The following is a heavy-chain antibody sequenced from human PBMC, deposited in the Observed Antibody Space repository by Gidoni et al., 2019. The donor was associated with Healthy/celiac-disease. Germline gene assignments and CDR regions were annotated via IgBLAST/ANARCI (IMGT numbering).Heavy chain of an antibody. J-gene: IGHJ3*02. D-gene: IGHD3-3*01. Sequence: EVQLVESGGGLVQPGRSLRLSCAASGFTFDDYAMHWVRQAPGKGLEWVSGISWNSGSIGYADSVKGRFTISRDNAKNSLYLQMNSLRAEDTALYYCAKDMTRFLEWLSSSGRAFDIWGQGTMVTVSS. V-gene: IGHV3-9*01. CDR1: GFTFDDYA. CDR3: AKDMTRFLEWLSSSGRAFDI. CDR2: ISWNSGSI.